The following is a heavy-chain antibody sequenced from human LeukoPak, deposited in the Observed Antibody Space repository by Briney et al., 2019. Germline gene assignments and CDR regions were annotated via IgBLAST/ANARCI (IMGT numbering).Heavy chain of an antibody. CDR2: ISPSGGST. V-gene: IGHV1-46*01. J-gene: IGHJ4*02. Sequence: ASVKVSCKASGYTFTSYYTHWVRQAPGQGLEWMGVISPSGGSTSYAQKFQGRVTMTRDTSTSTVYMELSSLRSEDTAVYYCARGRGRGMVDPEYDYWGQGTLVTVSS. CDR3: ARGRGRGMVDPEYDY. CDR1: GYTFTSYY. D-gene: IGHD2-15*01.